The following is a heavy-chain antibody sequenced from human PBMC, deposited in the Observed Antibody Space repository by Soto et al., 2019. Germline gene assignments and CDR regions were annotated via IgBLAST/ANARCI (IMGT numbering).Heavy chain of an antibody. V-gene: IGHV1-69*13. Sequence: SVKVSCKASGGTFSSYAISWVRQAPGQGLEWMGGIIPIFGTANYAQKFQGRVTITADESTSTAYMELSSLRSEDTSVYYCVGGSYYGPQYYFDYWGQGTLVTVSS. J-gene: IGHJ4*02. D-gene: IGHD1-26*01. CDR3: VGGSYYGPQYYFDY. CDR1: GGTFSSYA. CDR2: IIPIFGTA.